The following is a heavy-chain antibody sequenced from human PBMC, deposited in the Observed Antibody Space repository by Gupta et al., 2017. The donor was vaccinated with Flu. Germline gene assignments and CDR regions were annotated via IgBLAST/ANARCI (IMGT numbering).Heavy chain of an antibody. Sequence: QVQLVQSGAEVKKPGASVRVSCKTSGSTFIAYYVHWVRQAPGQGPEWMGWINPDSGTVVYARRFQGRVTMTRDTSNGTIYMDLSRLRSDDTAVYYCARAPSIAGWYFDSWGRGTLVTVSS. CDR3: ARAPSIAGWYFDS. V-gene: IGHV1-2*02. D-gene: IGHD2/OR15-2a*01. CDR2: INPDSGTV. CDR1: GSTFIAYY. J-gene: IGHJ2*01.